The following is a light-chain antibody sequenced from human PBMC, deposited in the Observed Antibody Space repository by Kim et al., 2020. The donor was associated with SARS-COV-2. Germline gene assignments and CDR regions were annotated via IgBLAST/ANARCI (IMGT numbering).Light chain of an antibody. CDR2: AAS. CDR3: QQSYSTPMYT. V-gene: IGKV1-39*01. J-gene: IGKJ2*01. CDR1: QSISSY. Sequence: ASVGDRVTITCRASQSISSYLNWDQQKPGKAPKRLIYAASSVKSGVPSRCSGSGAGTEFTLTISSRQPEDFATDYCQQSYSTPMYTFGQGTKLEI.